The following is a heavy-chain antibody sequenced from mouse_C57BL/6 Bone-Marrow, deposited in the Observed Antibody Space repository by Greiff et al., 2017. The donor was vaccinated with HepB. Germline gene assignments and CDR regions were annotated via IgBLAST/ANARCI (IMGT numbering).Heavy chain of an antibody. Sequence: QVQLKQSGAELARPGASVKMSCKASGYTFTSYTMHWVKQRPGQGLEWIGYINPSSGYTKYNQKFKDKATLTADKSSSTAYMQLSSLTSEDSAVYYCARPSTARAMDYWGQGTSVTVSS. CDR3: ARPSTARAMDY. J-gene: IGHJ4*01. CDR1: GYTFTSYT. CDR2: INPSSGYT. V-gene: IGHV1-4*01. D-gene: IGHD1-2*01.